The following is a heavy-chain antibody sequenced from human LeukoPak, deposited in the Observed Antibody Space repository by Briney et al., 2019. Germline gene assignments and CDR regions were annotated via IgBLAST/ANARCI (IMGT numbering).Heavy chain of an antibody. Sequence: KPSETLSLPCPVSGGSISTYYWSWIRQPPGKGLEWIGYIYYSGTTNYNPSLKSRVTISVDTSKNQFSLKLSSVTAADTAVYYCARLRYSSGQDYWGQGTLVTVSS. D-gene: IGHD6-19*01. CDR2: IYYSGTT. V-gene: IGHV4-59*01. J-gene: IGHJ4*02. CDR1: GGSISTYY. CDR3: ARLRYSSGQDY.